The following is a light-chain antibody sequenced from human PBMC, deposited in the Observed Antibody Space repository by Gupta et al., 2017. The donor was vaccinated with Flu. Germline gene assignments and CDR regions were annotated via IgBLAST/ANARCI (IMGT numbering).Light chain of an antibody. CDR1: QSLLHSNGYNY. CDR3: MQALQPRA. Sequence: DIVLTQSPRSLPVTPGEPASISCRSSQSLLHSNGYNYLDWYLQKLGQSPQLLIYLGSNRASGVPDRFSGSGSGTDFTLKISRVEAEDVGVYYCMQALQPRAFGPGTKVDIK. V-gene: IGKV2-28*01. CDR2: LGS. J-gene: IGKJ3*01.